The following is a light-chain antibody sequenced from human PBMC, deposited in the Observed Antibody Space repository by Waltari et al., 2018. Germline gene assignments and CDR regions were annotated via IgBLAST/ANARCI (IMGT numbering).Light chain of an antibody. CDR2: EGT. Sequence: QSALTQPASVSGSPGQSITISCTGTTGDAWTYNLVSWYQQHPGKAPKLSIFEGTKRPSGVSNHVFASKSGNTASLTISGLQADDEADYHCCSYVSNTYVFGTGTKVTVL. J-gene: IGLJ1*01. CDR1: TGDAWTYNL. V-gene: IGLV2-23*01. CDR3: CSYVSNTYV.